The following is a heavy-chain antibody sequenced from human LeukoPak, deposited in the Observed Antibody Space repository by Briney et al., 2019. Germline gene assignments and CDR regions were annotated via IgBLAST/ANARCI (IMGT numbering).Heavy chain of an antibody. Sequence: GESLKIPCKASGHSFTNHWIGWVRQMPGIGLEWVGIINFGDSKTLYSPSFQGQVTISLDKSISTTYLQWRSLKASDTAIYYCATRRYSRSPNWYDPWGQGTPVTVSS. V-gene: IGHV5-51*01. CDR3: ATRRYSRSPNWYDP. CDR2: INFGDSKT. CDR1: GHSFTNHW. D-gene: IGHD1-26*01. J-gene: IGHJ5*02.